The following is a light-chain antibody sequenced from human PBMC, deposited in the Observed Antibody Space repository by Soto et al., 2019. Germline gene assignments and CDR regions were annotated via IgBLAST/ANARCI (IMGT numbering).Light chain of an antibody. J-gene: IGKJ1*01. Sequence: EIVLTQSPDTLSLSPGKRATLSCRASQSVASLYLACYQQKPDQAPRLLIFVSSSRASGIPDRFSGSGSGTDFTLTISRLEPEDFALYYCQHSGDSSGTFGQGTKVDIK. CDR3: QHSGDSSGT. CDR1: QSVASLY. CDR2: VSS. V-gene: IGKV3-20*01.